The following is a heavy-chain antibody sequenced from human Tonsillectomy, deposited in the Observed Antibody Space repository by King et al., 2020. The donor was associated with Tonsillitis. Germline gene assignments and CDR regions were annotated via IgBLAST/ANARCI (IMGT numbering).Heavy chain of an antibody. CDR1: GFTFSSYN. V-gene: IGHV3-21*01. Sequence: VQLVESGGGLVKPGGSLRLSCAASGFTFSSYNMNWVRQAPGKGLEWVSSISNSNNDIYYADSVKGRFTISRDNSKNSLYLQMNSLRAEDTAVYYCARAAGESYGNDYWGQGTLVTVSS. D-gene: IGHD5-18*01. CDR3: ARAAGESYGNDY. J-gene: IGHJ4*02. CDR2: ISNSNNDI.